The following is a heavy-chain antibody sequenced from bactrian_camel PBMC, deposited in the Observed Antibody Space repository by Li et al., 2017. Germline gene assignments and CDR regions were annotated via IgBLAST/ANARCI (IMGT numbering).Heavy chain of an antibody. CDR3: AANAKLTELCLSMISRFFSS. J-gene: IGHJ6*01. CDR1: RDASRM. CDR2: IALYGTV. D-gene: IGHD1*01. Sequence: VQLVESGGGSVQAGGSLRLSCAASRDASRMGWFRQAPGKEREGVASIALYGTVYCSESVKGRFAITKDNAKNTLYLQMNSLKPEDAAMYYCAANAKLTELCLSMISRFFSSWGQGTQVTVS. V-gene: IGHV3S53*01.